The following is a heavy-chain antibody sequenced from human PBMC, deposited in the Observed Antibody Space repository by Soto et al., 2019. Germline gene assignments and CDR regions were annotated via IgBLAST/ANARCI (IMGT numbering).Heavy chain of an antibody. CDR2: ITGSGGYT. CDR3: AKVGHYYEGDVYWYFDL. CDR1: GFTFSSYA. Sequence: EGQLLESGGGLVQPGGSLRLSCAASGFTFSSYAMTWVRQAPGKGLEWVSAITGSGGYTNYADSVKGRFTISRDNSKNTLYLQMNSLRAVDTAVYYCAKVGHYYEGDVYWYFDLWGRGTLVTVSS. D-gene: IGHD3-22*01. V-gene: IGHV3-23*01. J-gene: IGHJ2*01.